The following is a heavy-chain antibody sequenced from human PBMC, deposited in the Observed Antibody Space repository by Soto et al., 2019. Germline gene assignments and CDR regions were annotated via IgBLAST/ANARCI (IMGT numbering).Heavy chain of an antibody. V-gene: IGHV1-2*02. CDR3: ARDLAKGGGSAGFDY. CDR1: GDTFTANY. CDR2: ITPKSGGT. Sequence: GPSVKVSCKASGDTFTANYINWVRQAPGHGFEWMGWITPKSGGTKYPQKFQGRVTMTRDTSLSTVYMTLTRLTSDDTAVYYCARDLAKGGGSAGFDYWGQGTLVTVSS. J-gene: IGHJ4*02. D-gene: IGHD1-26*01.